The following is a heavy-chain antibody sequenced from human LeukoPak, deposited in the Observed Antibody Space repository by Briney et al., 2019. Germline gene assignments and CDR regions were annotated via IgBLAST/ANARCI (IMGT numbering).Heavy chain of an antibody. CDR3: ARDPVATGP. CDR2: ISAYNGNT. V-gene: IGHV1-18*01. Sequence: ASVKVSCKASGYSFISYGISWVRQAPGQGLEWMGWISAYNGNTNYAQKFQGRVTMTTETSTSTAYMELRSLRSDDTAVYYCARDPVATGPWGQGTLVTVSS. D-gene: IGHD1-14*01. CDR1: GYSFISYG. J-gene: IGHJ5*02.